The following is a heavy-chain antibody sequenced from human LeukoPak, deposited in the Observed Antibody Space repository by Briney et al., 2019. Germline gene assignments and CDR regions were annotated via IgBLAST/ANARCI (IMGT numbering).Heavy chain of an antibody. CDR1: GFTFSSYG. V-gene: IGHV3-23*01. D-gene: IGHD1-26*01. J-gene: IGHJ5*02. CDR3: ARDKGSGNYPNWFDP. Sequence: GGSLRLSCAASGFTFSSYGMHWVRQAPGKGLEWVSAISGSGGSTYYADSVKGRFTISRDNSKNTLYLQMNSLRAEDTAVYYCARDKGSGNYPNWFDPWGQGTLVTVSS. CDR2: ISGSGGST.